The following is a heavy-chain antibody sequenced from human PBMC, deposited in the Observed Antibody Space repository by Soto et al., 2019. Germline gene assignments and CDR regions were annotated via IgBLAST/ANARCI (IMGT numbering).Heavy chain of an antibody. D-gene: IGHD3-9*01. J-gene: IGHJ5*02. CDR3: ATSYDTGFDP. V-gene: IGHV1-18*04. Sequence: QLQLVQSAAEVKKPGASVRVSCKAYGYPFIKYGISWIRQAPEQGLEWMGWIKVDSGYTNYAQKFQGRVTMTADTSSDTAFMELRSLRIGDTAGYFCATSYDTGFDPWGQGTLVSVSS. CDR2: IKVDSGYT. CDR1: GYPFIKYG.